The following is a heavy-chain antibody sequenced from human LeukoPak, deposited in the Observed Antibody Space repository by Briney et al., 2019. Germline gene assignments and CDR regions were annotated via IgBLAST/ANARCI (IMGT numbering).Heavy chain of an antibody. CDR2: IKQDSSEK. V-gene: IGHV3-7*01. J-gene: IGHJ3*02. D-gene: IGHD3-22*01. CDR1: GFTFSRNW. Sequence: GGSLRLSCAASGFTFSRNWMSWVRRAPGKGLEWVANIKQDSSEKYYVDSVKGRFTISRDNAKNSLYLQMNSLRAEDTAVYYCAKDKGLGYYYDSSGYGDGAFDIWGQGTTATVSS. CDR3: AKDKGLGYYYDSSGYGDGAFDI.